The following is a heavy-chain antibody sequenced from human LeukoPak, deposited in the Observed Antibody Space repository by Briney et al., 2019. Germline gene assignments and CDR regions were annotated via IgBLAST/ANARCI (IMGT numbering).Heavy chain of an antibody. CDR3: ARDVNPSYGRPNYYDAFDM. D-gene: IGHD3-10*01. V-gene: IGHV3-7*01. CDR1: GFTFSSYA. J-gene: IGHJ3*02. Sequence: GGSLRLSCAASGFTFSSYAMSWVRQVPGKGLEWVANMNQDGAKKYYVDSVKGRFTISRDNANNSLYLQMNSLRVEDTALYYCARDVNPSYGRPNYYDAFDMWGQGTMVTVSS. CDR2: MNQDGAKK.